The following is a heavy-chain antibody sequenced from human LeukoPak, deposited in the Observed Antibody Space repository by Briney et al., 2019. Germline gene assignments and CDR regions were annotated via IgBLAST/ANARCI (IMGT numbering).Heavy chain of an antibody. D-gene: IGHD3-10*01. J-gene: IGHJ4*02. CDR1: EFTVSSNC. CDR3: AGQAAHYYGSGREWAYYFVS. CDR2: IYSGGNT. Sequence: GGSLRLSCAASEFTVSSNCMTWVRQAPGKGLEWVSVIYSGGNTYYADSVKGRFTISTDNSQNTLYIQMNSLRAEDTAVYYCAGQAAHYYGSGREWAYYFVSWGQGTLVTVSS. V-gene: IGHV3-53*01.